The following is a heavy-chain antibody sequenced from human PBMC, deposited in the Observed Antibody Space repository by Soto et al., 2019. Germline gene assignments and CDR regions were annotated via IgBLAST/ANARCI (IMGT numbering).Heavy chain of an antibody. V-gene: IGHV4-34*01. CDR1: GGSFSGYY. D-gene: IGHD4-17*01. CDR3: VRGWTTVVTGYWYFDL. CDR2: INHSGST. Sequence: SETLSLTCAVYGGSFSGYYWSWTRQPPGKGMEWIGEINHSGSTNYNPSLKSRVTISVDTSKNQCSLKLSSVTAADTAVYYCVRGWTTVVTGYWYFDLWGRGTLVTVS. J-gene: IGHJ2*01.